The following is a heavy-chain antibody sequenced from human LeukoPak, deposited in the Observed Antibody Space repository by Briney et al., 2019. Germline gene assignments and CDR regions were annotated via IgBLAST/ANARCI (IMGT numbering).Heavy chain of an antibody. CDR3: AKGSTGDKVDWFDP. V-gene: IGHV3-23*01. Sequence: GGSLRLSCAASGFIFSDYTMMWVRRAPGKGLQWVATFTAYGGTYYAASVKGRFAISRDNSRDTLSLYMNSLRVEDTAMYYCAKGSTGDKVDWFDPWGPGTLVTVSS. CDR1: GFIFSDYT. CDR2: FTAYGGT. D-gene: IGHD2-21*01. J-gene: IGHJ5*02.